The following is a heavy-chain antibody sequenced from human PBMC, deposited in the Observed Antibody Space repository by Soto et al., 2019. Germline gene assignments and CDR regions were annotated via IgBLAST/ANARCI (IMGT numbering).Heavy chain of an antibody. V-gene: IGHV3-23*01. CDR1: GFTFSSYV. CDR3: AKEVYGAARGGMDV. CDR2: IRGSGGDT. D-gene: IGHD3-10*01. Sequence: PGGSLRLSCAASGFTFSSYVMNWVRQAPGKGLEWVSGIRGSGGDTFYADSVKGRCTISRDNSKNTLYLQMNSLRAEDTAVYYCAKEVYGAARGGMDVWGQGTTVTVSS. J-gene: IGHJ6*02.